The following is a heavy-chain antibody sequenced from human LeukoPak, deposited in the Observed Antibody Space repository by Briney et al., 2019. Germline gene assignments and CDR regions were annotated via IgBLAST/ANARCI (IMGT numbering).Heavy chain of an antibody. D-gene: IGHD3-10*01. Sequence: ASVKVSCKASGYTFTSYGISWVRQAPGQGLEWMGWISAYNGNTNYAQKLQGRVTITTDTSTSTAYMELRSLRSDDTAVYYCARDLRRSYGPYYYYYYMDVWGKGTTVTVSS. CDR3: ARDLRRSYGPYYYYYYMDV. V-gene: IGHV1-18*01. CDR1: GYTFTSYG. J-gene: IGHJ6*03. CDR2: ISAYNGNT.